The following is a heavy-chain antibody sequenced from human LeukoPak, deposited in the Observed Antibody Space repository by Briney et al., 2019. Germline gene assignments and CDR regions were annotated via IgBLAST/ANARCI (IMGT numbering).Heavy chain of an antibody. CDR1: GGTFSSCA. CDR3: ARGPIAAAGTWHNWFDP. J-gene: IGHJ5*02. V-gene: IGHV1-69*13. CDR2: IIPIFGTA. Sequence: SVKVSCKASGGTFSSCAISWVRQAPGQGLEWMGGIIPIFGTANYAQKFQGRVTITADESTSTAYMELSSLRSDDTAVYYCARGPIAAAGTWHNWFDPWGQGTLVTVSS. D-gene: IGHD6-13*01.